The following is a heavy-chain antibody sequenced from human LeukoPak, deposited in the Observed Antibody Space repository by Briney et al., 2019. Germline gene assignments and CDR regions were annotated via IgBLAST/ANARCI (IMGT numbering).Heavy chain of an antibody. CDR1: GGSISSGGYY. Sequence: SETLSLTCTVSGGSISSGGYYWSWIRQHPGKGLEWIGYIYYSGSTYYNPSLKSRVTISVDTSKNQFSLKLSSVTAADTAVYYCARDGYYYYYGMDVWGQGTTVTVSS. J-gene: IGHJ6*02. CDR2: IYYSGST. V-gene: IGHV4-31*03. CDR3: ARDGYYYYYGMDV.